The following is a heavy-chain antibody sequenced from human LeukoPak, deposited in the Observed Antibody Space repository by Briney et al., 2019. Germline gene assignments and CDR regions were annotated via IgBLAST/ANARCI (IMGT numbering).Heavy chain of an antibody. V-gene: IGHV3-30-3*01. CDR3: ARADISH. CDR2: ITYDGSNK. CDR1: GFTFSSYA. D-gene: IGHD2-15*01. J-gene: IGHJ1*01. Sequence: GSLRLSCAASGFTFSSYAMHWVRQAPGKGLEWVAVITYDGSNKYYADSVKGRFTISRDNSKNKLYLQMNSLRAEDTAVYYCARADISHWGQGTPVTVSS.